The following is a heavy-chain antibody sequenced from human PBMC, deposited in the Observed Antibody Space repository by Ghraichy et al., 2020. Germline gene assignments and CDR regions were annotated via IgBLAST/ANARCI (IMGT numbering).Heavy chain of an antibody. J-gene: IGHJ4*02. CDR2: INHSGST. CDR1: GGSFSGYY. Sequence: GSLSLTCAVYGGSFSGYYWSWIRQPPGKGLEWIGEINHSGSTNYNPSLKSRVTISVDTSKNQFSLKLSSLTAADPAVYYCARRHRIAVAGTFDYWGQGILVTVSS. CDR3: ARRHRIAVAGTFDY. V-gene: IGHV4-34*01. D-gene: IGHD6-19*01.